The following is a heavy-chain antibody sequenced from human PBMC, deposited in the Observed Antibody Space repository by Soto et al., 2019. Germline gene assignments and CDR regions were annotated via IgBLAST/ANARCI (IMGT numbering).Heavy chain of an antibody. J-gene: IGHJ4*02. CDR3: ARSPRSGWFYSH. D-gene: IGHD6-13*01. CDR1: GDSVSSNSAA. CDR2: TYYRSKWYN. Sequence: SHTLSLTCAISGDSVSSNSAAWNLIRQSPSRGLEWLGRTYYRSKWYNDYAISVKSRITIDPDTSKNQFSLQLKSATPEDTAVYYCARSPRSGWFYSHWGQGTLVTVSS. V-gene: IGHV6-1*01.